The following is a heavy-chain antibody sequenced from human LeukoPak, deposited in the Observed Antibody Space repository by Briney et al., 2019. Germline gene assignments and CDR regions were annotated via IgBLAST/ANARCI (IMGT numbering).Heavy chain of an antibody. J-gene: IGHJ6*02. CDR2: IYYSGST. CDR3: ARDSSRIGMDV. CDR1: GGSISSGGYY. Sequence: SETLSLTCTVSGGSISSGGYYWSWIRQHPGKGLERIGYIYYSGSTYYNPSLKSRVTISVDTSKNQFSLKLSSVTAADTAVYYCARDSSRIGMDVWGQGTTVTVSS. V-gene: IGHV4-31*03.